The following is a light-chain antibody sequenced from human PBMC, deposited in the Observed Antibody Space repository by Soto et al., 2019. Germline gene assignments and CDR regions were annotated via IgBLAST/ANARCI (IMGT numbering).Light chain of an antibody. CDR2: EVS. CDR3: SAYAGSPYLYV. J-gene: IGLJ1*01. V-gene: IGLV2-8*01. Sequence: QSVLTQPPSASRSPGQSVTISCTGTSFDVGGYNYVSWYQQHPGKAPQVLVYEVSKRPSGVPDRFSGSKSGNTASLTVSGLQAEDEADYYCSAYAGSPYLYVFGSGTKVTVL. CDR1: SFDVGGYNY.